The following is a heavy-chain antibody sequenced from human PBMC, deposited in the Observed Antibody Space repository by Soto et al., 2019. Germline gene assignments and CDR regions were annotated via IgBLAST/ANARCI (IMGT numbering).Heavy chain of an antibody. V-gene: IGHV1-69*08. CDR1: GGTFSRYS. CDR3: AREDRDMERGLLPAAIYGIDV. Sequence: QVQLVQSGAEVKKPGSSVKVSCKASGGTFSRYSITWVRQAPGHGLEWIGRIIPIFGIASYAQKFQGRVTITADESMSTAYMELSSLRSDDTAVYYCAREDRDMERGLLPAAIYGIDVWGQGLTVTVS. D-gene: IGHD2-2*01. J-gene: IGHJ6*02. CDR2: IIPIFGIA.